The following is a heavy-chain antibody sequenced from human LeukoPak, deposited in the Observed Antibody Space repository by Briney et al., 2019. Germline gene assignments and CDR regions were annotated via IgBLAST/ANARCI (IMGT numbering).Heavy chain of an antibody. CDR3: AKDSRSRWSADYFDY. V-gene: IGHV3-23*01. D-gene: IGHD6-13*01. J-gene: IGHJ4*02. Sequence: PGGSLRLSCAASGFTFSSYAMSWVRQAPGKGLEWVSAIIGSGGSTYYADSVKGRFTISRDNSKNTLYLQMNSLRAEDTAVYYCAKDSRSRWSADYFDYWGQGTLVTVSS. CDR1: GFTFSSYA. CDR2: IIGSGGST.